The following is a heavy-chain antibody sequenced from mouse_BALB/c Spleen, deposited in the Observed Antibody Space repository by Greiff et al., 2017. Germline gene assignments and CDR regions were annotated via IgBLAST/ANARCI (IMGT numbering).Heavy chain of an antibody. CDR3: ARDGLYGSSPYFDY. V-gene: IGHV5-9-4*01. Sequence: EVKLVESGGGLVKPGGSLKLSCAASGFTFSSYAMSWVRQSPEKRLEWVAEISSGGSYTYYPDTVTGRFTISRDNAKNTLYLEMSSLRSEDTAMYYCARDGLYGSSPYFDYWGQGTTLTVSS. D-gene: IGHD1-1*01. CDR1: GFTFSSYA. J-gene: IGHJ2*01. CDR2: ISSGGSYT.